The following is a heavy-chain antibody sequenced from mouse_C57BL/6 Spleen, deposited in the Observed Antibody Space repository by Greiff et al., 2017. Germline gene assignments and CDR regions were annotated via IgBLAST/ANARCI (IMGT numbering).Heavy chain of an antibody. CDR3: ARKDYYGSSYGAMDY. CDR2: IYPGSGST. J-gene: IGHJ4*01. V-gene: IGHV1-55*01. Sequence: QVQLKQPGAELVKPGASVKMSCKASGYTFTSYWITWVKQRPGQGLEWIGDIYPGSGSTNYNEKFKSKATLTVDTSSSTAYMQLSSLTSEDSAVYYCARKDYYGSSYGAMDYWGQGTSVTVS. CDR1: GYTFTSYW. D-gene: IGHD1-1*01.